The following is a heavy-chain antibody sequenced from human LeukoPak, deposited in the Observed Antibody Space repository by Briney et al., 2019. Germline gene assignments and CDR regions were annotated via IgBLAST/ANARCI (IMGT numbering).Heavy chain of an antibody. CDR3: ARVRGHTLGSSYLDV. V-gene: IGHV3-48*04. CDR2: IINRTENII. D-gene: IGHD3-10*01. CDR1: EFTFSWFS. J-gene: IGHJ6*03. Sequence: GGSRRLSGAAPEFTFSWFSMHWFRQAPGKGLNWLSYIINRTENIIYYADYVKGRFTTSRDNAKDSLHLQMNSLRAEDTAVYFCARVRGHTLGSSYLDVWGKGTTVTVSS.